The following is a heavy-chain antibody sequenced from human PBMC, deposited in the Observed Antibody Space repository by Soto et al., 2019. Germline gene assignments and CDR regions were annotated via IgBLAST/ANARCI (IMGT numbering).Heavy chain of an antibody. CDR1: GGTFSNGA. CDR3: ANERVGKMATGGYFDY. J-gene: IGHJ4*02. V-gene: IGHV1-69*01. D-gene: IGHD5-12*01. Sequence: QVQLVQSGAEVKRPGSSVKVSCKISGGTFSNGAFSWVRQAPGQGLEWMGGIIPLFGTPSYAQKFQGRVTVTADESSSTVYMELSSLTSEDTAIYYCANERVGKMATGGYFDYWGQGTLVSVSS. CDR2: IIPLFGTP.